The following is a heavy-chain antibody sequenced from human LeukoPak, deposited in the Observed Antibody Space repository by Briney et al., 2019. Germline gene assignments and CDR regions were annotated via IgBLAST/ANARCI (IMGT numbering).Heavy chain of an antibody. J-gene: IGHJ4*02. CDR1: GGSFSGYY. V-gene: IGHV4-34*01. CDR2: INHSGST. D-gene: IGHD3-3*01. Sequence: PSETLSLTCAVYGGSFSGYYWSWIRQPPGKGLEWIGEINHSGSTNYNPSLKSRVTMSVDTSKNQFSLKLCSVTAADTAVYYCARGGRYYDFWSGYPAAIDYWGQGTLVTVSS. CDR3: ARGGRYYDFWSGYPAAIDY.